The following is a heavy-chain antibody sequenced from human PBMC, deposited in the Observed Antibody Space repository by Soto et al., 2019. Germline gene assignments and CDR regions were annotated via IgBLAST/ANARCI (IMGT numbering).Heavy chain of an antibody. V-gene: IGHV1-69*01. J-gene: IGHJ4*02. D-gene: IGHD3-22*01. CDR2: IIPIFGTA. Sequence: QGQLVQSGAEVRKPGSSVKVSCKASGGTFSRHAVSWVRQAPGQGLEWMGGIIPIFGTANHDQKFQGRVPIIADESTSTVYMELSSLRCEDTAMYYCARGWGYDSNDYYYAYWGQGTLVIVSS. CDR3: ARGWGYDSNDYYYAY. CDR1: GGTFSRHA.